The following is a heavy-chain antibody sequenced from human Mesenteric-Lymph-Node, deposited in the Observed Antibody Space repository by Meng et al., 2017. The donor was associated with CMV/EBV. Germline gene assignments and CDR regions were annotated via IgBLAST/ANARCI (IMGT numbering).Heavy chain of an antibody. Sequence: GESLKISCVAPGFTFSSYDMSWVRQAPGKGLEWVSVINSGGSNTYYADSVKGRFTISRDDSKNTLYLLMNSLRVEDTAVYYCARGLSSSGWYVFDYWGQGTLVTVSS. CDR1: GFTFSSYD. CDR3: ARGLSSSGWYVFDY. V-gene: IGHV3-23*03. CDR2: INSGGSNT. D-gene: IGHD6-19*01. J-gene: IGHJ4*02.